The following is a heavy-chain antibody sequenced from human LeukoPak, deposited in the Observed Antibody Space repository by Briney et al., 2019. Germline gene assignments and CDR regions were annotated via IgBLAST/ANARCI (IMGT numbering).Heavy chain of an antibody. V-gene: IGHV3-21*01. D-gene: IGHD6-13*01. CDR2: ISTSSSYI. CDR3: ASALRTSSLIAAHNY. J-gene: IGHJ4*02. Sequence: GGSLRLSCAASEFTLSTYSMTWIRQGPGKGLEWVSSISTSSSYIYYADSVKGRFTISRDNAKKSLFLQMNSLRAEDTAVYYCASALRTSSLIAAHNYWGQGTLVTVSS. CDR1: EFTLSTYS.